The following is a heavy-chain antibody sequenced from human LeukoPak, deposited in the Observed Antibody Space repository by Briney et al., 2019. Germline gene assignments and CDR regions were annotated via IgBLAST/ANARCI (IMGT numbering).Heavy chain of an antibody. Sequence: PGGSLRLSCAASGFTFDDYGMSWVRQAPGKGLEWVSDINWNGGSTGYADSVKGRFTISRDNAKNSLYLQMNSLRAEDTALYYCARSMAMVRGFDYWGQGTLVTVSS. CDR3: ARSMAMVRGFDY. J-gene: IGHJ4*02. D-gene: IGHD3-10*01. CDR1: GFTFDDYG. CDR2: INWNGGST. V-gene: IGHV3-20*04.